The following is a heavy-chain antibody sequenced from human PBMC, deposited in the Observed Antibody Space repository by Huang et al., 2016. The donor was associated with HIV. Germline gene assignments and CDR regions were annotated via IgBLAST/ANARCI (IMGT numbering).Heavy chain of an antibody. CDR2: ISYDGSNK. CDR1: GFTFSSYA. V-gene: IGHV3-30-3*01. J-gene: IGHJ4*02. CDR3: ARSWGFDY. D-gene: IGHD7-27*01. Sequence: QVQLVESGGGVVQPGRSLRLSCAASGFTFSSYAMHWVRQAPGKGLEWVAVISYDGSNKYYADSVKGRFTISRDNSKNTLYLQMNSLRAEDTAVYYCARSWGFDYWGQGTLVTVSS.